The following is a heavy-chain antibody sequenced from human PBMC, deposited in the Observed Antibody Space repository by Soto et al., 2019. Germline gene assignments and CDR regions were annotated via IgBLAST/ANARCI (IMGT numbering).Heavy chain of an antibody. CDR1: GGTFSSYA. D-gene: IGHD6-13*01. CDR3: ATLMGIAAAGG. Sequence: ASVKVSCKASGGTFSSYAISWVRQAPGQGLEWMGGIIPIFGTANYAQKFQGRVTITADESTSTAYMELSSLRSEDTAVYYCATLMGIAAAGGWGQGTLVTVSS. V-gene: IGHV1-69*13. J-gene: IGHJ4*02. CDR2: IIPIFGTA.